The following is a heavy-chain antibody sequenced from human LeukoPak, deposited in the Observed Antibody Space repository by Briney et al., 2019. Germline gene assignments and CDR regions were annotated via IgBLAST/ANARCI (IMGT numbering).Heavy chain of an antibody. D-gene: IGHD1-26*01. Sequence: GESLKISCKRSGYSFTSYSISWVRQMPGKGLSWMGRIDPSDSYTNYSPSFQGHVTISADKSISTAYLQWSSLKASDTAMYYCARGGTGYPFDYWGQGTLVTVSS. CDR1: GYSFTSYS. V-gene: IGHV5-10-1*01. CDR3: ARGGTGYPFDY. CDR2: IDPSDSYT. J-gene: IGHJ4*02.